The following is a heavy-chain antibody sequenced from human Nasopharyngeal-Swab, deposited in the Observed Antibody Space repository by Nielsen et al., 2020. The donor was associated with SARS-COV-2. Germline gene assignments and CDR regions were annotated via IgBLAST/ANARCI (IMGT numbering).Heavy chain of an antibody. CDR3: ARGFDY. Sequence: ETLSLTCTVSGASISSYYWSWIRQPPGKGLEWVAYSHYSGSTNYNPSLKSRVTMSVDTSKRQFSLMLTSVTAADTAVYYCARGFDYWGQGTLVTVSS. CDR2: SHYSGST. V-gene: IGHV4-59*08. CDR1: GASISSYY. J-gene: IGHJ4*02.